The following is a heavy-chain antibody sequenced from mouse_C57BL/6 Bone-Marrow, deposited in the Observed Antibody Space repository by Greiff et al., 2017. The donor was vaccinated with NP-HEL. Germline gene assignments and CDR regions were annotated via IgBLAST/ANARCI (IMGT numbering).Heavy chain of an antibody. Sequence: EVKLMESGGGLVKPGGSLKLSCAASGFTFSSYTMSWVRQTPEKRLEWVATLSGGGGNTYYPDSVKGRFTISRDNAKNTLYLQMSRLRSEDTALYYCARHPGPWFAYWGQGTLVTVSA. D-gene: IGHD3-3*01. CDR1: GFTFSSYT. CDR3: ARHPGPWFAY. CDR2: LSGGGGNT. J-gene: IGHJ3*01. V-gene: IGHV5-9*01.